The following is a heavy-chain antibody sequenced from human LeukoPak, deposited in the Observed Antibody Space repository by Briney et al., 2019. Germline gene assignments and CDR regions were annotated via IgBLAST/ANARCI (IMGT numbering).Heavy chain of an antibody. V-gene: IGHV1-2*02. J-gene: IGHJ3*02. CDR2: INPNSGGT. CDR3: ARSFGSYYKRAFDI. D-gene: IGHD1-26*01. CDR1: GYTFTSYG. Sequence: GASVKVSCKASGYTFTSYGISWVRQAPGQGLEWMGWINPNSGGTNYAQKFQGRVTMTRDTSISTAYMELSRLRSDDTAVYYCARSFGSYYKRAFDIWGQGTMVTVSS.